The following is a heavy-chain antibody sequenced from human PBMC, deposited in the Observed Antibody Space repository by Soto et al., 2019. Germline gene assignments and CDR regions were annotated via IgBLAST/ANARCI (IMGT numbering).Heavy chain of an antibody. Sequence: EVQLVETGGGLIQPGGSLRLSCAASGYTVSSNYMNWVRQAPGKGLEWLSIIYSDGTTYYADSVKGRFTISRDNFKNTLYLQMYNLRAEDTAVYYCAILSNWGQGTLVTVSS. CDR2: IYSDGTT. V-gene: IGHV3-53*02. D-gene: IGHD6-6*01. CDR1: GYTVSSNY. J-gene: IGHJ4*02. CDR3: AILSN.